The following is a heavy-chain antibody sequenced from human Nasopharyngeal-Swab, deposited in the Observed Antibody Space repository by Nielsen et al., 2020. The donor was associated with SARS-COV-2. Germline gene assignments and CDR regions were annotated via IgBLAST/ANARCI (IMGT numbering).Heavy chain of an antibody. D-gene: IGHD3-10*01. V-gene: IGHV4-59*08. CDR1: GGSISSYY. J-gene: IGHJ3*02. Sequence: SETLSLTCTVSGGSISSYYWSWIRQPPGKGLEWIEYIYYSGSTNYNPSLKSRVTISVDTSKNQFSLKLSSVTAADTAVYYCARNQNPYGSGSYSRRTTFNAFDIWGQGTMVTVSS. CDR2: IYYSGST. CDR3: ARNQNPYGSGSYSRRTTFNAFDI.